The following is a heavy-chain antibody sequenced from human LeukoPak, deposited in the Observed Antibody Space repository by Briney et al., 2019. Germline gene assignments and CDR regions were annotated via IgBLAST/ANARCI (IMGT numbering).Heavy chain of an antibody. CDR2: IYSGGST. D-gene: IGHD1-26*01. CDR3: ARATSWSYSGFDY. Sequence: GGSLRLSCAASGFTVSSNYMSWVRQAPGKGLEWVSVIYSGGSTYYADSVKGRFTISRDNSKNTLYLQMNSLRAEDTAVYYCARATSWSYSGFDYWGQGTLVTVSS. CDR1: GFTVSSNY. J-gene: IGHJ4*02. V-gene: IGHV3-53*01.